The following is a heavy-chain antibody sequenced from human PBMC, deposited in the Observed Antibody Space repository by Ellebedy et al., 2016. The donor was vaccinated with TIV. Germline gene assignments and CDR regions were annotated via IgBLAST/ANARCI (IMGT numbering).Heavy chain of an antibody. CDR2: INPNTGGT. Sequence: AASVKVSCKGSGYSFTAYYMHWVRQAPGRGLEWMGLINPNTGGTNYAQRFQGRVTMTRDTSISTAYMELSRLRSDDSAAYYCARDDEGYGMDVWGQGTTVTVSS. CDR1: GYSFTAYY. J-gene: IGHJ6*02. CDR3: ARDDEGYGMDV. V-gene: IGHV1-2*02.